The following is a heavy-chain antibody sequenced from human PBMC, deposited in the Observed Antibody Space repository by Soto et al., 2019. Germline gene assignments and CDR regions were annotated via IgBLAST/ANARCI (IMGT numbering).Heavy chain of an antibody. CDR3: ARYNTGLYQGACDF. D-gene: IGHD2-8*02. V-gene: IGHV3-30*04. Sequence: QVQLVQSGGGVVQPGTSLRLSCAASGFIFSDYVMYWFRQTPGKGLEWMAVISYDGTNKHYANSVKGRFFISRDNSNNTLYLQMSSLRPEDSAIYSCARYNTGLYQGACDFWGRGTLVAVSS. CDR2: ISYDGTNK. J-gene: IGHJ3*01. CDR1: GFIFSDYV.